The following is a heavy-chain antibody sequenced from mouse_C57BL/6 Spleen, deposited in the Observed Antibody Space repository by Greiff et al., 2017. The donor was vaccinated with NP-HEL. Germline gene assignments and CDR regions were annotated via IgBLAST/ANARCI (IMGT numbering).Heavy chain of an antibody. Sequence: QVQLQQPGAELVRPGPSVKLSCKASGYTFTSYWMHWVKQRPGQGLEWIGVIDPSDSYTNYNQKFKGKATLTVDTSSSTAYMQLSSLTSEDSAVYYCARSDSSGLDYWGQGTTLTVSS. CDR3: ARSDSSGLDY. J-gene: IGHJ2*01. V-gene: IGHV1-59*01. CDR1: GYTFTSYW. D-gene: IGHD3-2*02. CDR2: IDPSDSYT.